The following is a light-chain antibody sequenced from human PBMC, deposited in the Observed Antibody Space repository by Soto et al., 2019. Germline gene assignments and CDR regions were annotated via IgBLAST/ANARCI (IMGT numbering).Light chain of an antibody. J-gene: IGLJ3*02. Sequence: QSVLTQPRSVSGSPGQSVTISCTGTSSDVGGYNYVSWYQQHPGKAPKLMISDVSQRPSGVPDRFSGSKSGNTASLTISGLQAEDEADYYCSSYAGSYSWVFGGGTKVTVL. CDR3: SSYAGSYSWV. V-gene: IGLV2-11*01. CDR2: DVS. CDR1: SSDVGGYNY.